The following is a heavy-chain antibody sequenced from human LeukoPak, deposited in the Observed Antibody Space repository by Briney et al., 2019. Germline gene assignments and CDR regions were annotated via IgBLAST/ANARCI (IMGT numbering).Heavy chain of an antibody. V-gene: IGHV3-21*01. Sequence: PGGSLRLSCAASGFTFSSYSMNWVRQAPGKGLEWVSSISSSSSYIYYADSVKSRFTISRDNAKNSLYLQMNSLRAEDTAVYYCARDRGGSYSAIDYWGQGTLVTVSS. J-gene: IGHJ4*02. CDR3: ARDRGGSYSAIDY. D-gene: IGHD2-15*01. CDR1: GFTFSSYS. CDR2: ISSSSSYI.